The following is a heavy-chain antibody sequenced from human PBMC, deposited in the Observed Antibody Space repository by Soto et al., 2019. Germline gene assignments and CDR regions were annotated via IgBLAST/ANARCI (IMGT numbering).Heavy chain of an antibody. Sequence: GYRIASRGRCWARQETGQGLEWMGWIIAYNGNTSYAQKLQGGATMSTDTSTSTAYMELRSLRSDDTAVYDCARVRGVAAATSVRDYNNVMAFPVQRTTVTVTS. D-gene: IGHD2-15*01. CDR3: ARVRGVAAATSVRDYNNVMAF. J-gene: IGHJ6*02. V-gene: IGHV1-18*01. CDR1: GYRIASRG. CDR2: IIAYNGNT.